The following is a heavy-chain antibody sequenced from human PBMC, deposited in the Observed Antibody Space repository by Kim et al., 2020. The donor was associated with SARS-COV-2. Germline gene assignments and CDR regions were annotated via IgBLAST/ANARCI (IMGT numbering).Heavy chain of an antibody. D-gene: IGHD3-10*01. CDR2: INHSGRT. CDR3: ARDLWFGDQDDY. CDR1: GGSFSGYY. Sequence: SETLSLTCAVYGGSFSGYYCSWIRQPPGKGLEWIGEINHSGRTNYNPSLKSRVTISVETSKNQFSLKLSSVTAADTAVYYCARDLWFGDQDDYWGQGTLGTVSS. V-gene: IGHV4-34*01. J-gene: IGHJ4*02.